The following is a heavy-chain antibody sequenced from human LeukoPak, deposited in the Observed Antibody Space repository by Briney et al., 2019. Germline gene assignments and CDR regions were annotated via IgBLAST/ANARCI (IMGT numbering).Heavy chain of an antibody. J-gene: IGHJ4*02. CDR3: AREGDNWNYVGYFGY. CDR1: GFTFSSYS. CDR2: ISSSSSYI. Sequence: PGGSLRLSCAASGFTFSSYSMNWVRQAPGKGLEWVSSISSSSSYIYYADSVKGRFTISRDNAKNSLYLQMNSLRAEDTAVYYCAREGDNWNYVGYFGYWGQGTLVTVSS. D-gene: IGHD1-7*01. V-gene: IGHV3-21*01.